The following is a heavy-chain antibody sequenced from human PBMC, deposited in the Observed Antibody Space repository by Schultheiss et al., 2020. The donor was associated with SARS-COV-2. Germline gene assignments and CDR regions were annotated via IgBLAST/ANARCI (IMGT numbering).Heavy chain of an antibody. CDR3: ARAGVKARGSDY. CDR2: IWYDGSNK. CDR1: GFTFSSYE. V-gene: IGHV3-33*08. Sequence: GGSLRLSCAASGFTFSSYEMNWVRQAPGKGLEWVAVIWYDGSNKYYADSVKGRFTISRDNSKNTLYLQMNSLRAEDTAVYYCARAGVKARGSDYWGQGTLVTVSS. J-gene: IGHJ4*02. D-gene: IGHD3-10*01.